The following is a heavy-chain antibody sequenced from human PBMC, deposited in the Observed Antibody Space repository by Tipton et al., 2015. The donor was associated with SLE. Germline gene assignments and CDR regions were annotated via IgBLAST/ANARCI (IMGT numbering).Heavy chain of an antibody. CDR3: ARREFEQWLVH. J-gene: IGHJ4*02. D-gene: IGHD6-19*01. V-gene: IGHV3-48*01. CDR1: GFTFSSYS. Sequence: GSLRLSCAASGFTFSSYSMNWVRQAPGKGLEWVSYISSSSSNIHYADSVKGRFTISRDNAKNSLYLQMNSLRAEDTAVYYCARREFEQWLVHWGQGTLVTVSS. CDR2: ISSSSSNI.